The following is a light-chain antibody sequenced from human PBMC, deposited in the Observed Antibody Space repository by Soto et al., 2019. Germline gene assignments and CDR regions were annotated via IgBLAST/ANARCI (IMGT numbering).Light chain of an antibody. Sequence: DIQMTQSPSTLSASVGDRVTITCRASQTFGSWLAWYQQKPGKAPNLLIYKASSLASGVPSRFSGSGSGTAFSLTISSLQPDDFATYYCQQYNSYSPYTFGQGTKLEIK. CDR3: QQYNSYSPYT. J-gene: IGKJ2*01. CDR2: KAS. V-gene: IGKV1-5*03. CDR1: QTFGSW.